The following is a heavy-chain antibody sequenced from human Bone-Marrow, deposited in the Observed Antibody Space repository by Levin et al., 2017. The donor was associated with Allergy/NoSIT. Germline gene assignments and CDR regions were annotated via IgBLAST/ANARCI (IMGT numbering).Heavy chain of an antibody. D-gene: IGHD5-24*01. CDR2: ISYDGSNK. J-gene: IGHJ4*02. CDR1: GFTFSGYG. Sequence: GGSLRLSCAASGFTFSGYGMHWVRQAPGKGLEWVAVISYDGSNKYYADSVKGRFTISRDNSKNTLYLQMNSLRAEDTAVYYCAKGVQVATILDYWGQGTLVTVSS. CDR3: AKGVQVATILDY. V-gene: IGHV3-30*18.